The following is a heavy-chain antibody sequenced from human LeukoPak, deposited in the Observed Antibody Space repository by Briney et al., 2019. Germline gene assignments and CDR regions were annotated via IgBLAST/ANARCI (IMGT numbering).Heavy chain of an antibody. V-gene: IGHV3-21*01. CDR3: ASYSDPIAAAGTGFDY. J-gene: IGHJ4*02. CDR2: ISSSSSYI. CDR1: GFTFSSYN. Sequence: GGSLRLSCAASGFTFSSYNMNWVRQAPGKGLEWVSSISSSSSYIYYADSVKGRFTISRDNAKNSLYLQMNSLRAEDTAVYYCASYSDPIAAAGTGFDYWGQGTLVTVSS. D-gene: IGHD6-13*01.